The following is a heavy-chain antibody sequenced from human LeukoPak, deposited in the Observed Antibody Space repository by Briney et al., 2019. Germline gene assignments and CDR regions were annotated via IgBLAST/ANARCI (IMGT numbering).Heavy chain of an antibody. V-gene: IGHV1-69*05. CDR1: GGTFSSYA. Sequence: GSSVKVSCKASGGTFSSYAISWVRQAPGQGLEWMGGIIPIFGTANYAQKFQGRVTITTDESTSTAYMELSSLRSEDTAVYYCAVNLVVITPNYDAFDIWGQGTMVTVSS. CDR3: AVNLVVITPNYDAFDI. CDR2: IIPIFGTA. J-gene: IGHJ3*02. D-gene: IGHD3-22*01.